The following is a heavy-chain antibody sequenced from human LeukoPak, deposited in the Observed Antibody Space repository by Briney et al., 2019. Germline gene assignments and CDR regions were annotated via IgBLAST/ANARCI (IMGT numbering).Heavy chain of an antibody. Sequence: SQTLSLTCTVSGGSISSDNYSWSWIRQPAGKGLEWIGNLYYSGSIYYKPSLKSRVTISVDTSKNQFSLKLRSVTAADTAVYYCARPVGTNGHAFDIWGQGTMVTVSS. CDR3: ARPVGTNGHAFDI. CDR2: LYYSGSI. CDR1: GGSISSDNYS. J-gene: IGHJ3*02. D-gene: IGHD1-26*01. V-gene: IGHV4-30-2*03.